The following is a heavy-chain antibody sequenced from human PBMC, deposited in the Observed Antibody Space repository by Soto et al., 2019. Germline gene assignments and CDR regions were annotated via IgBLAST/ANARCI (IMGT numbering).Heavy chain of an antibody. J-gene: IGHJ4*02. D-gene: IGHD5-18*01. CDR1: GFTVSSNY. Sequence: EVQLVESGGGLVQPGGSLRLSCAASGFTVSSNYMSWVRQAPGKGLEWVSVIYSGGSAYYADSVKGRFTISRDNSKNTLYPQMNSLRAEDTAVYYCARHGYSYGGGYFAYWGQGTLVTVSS. CDR2: IYSGGSA. CDR3: ARHGYSYGGGYFAY. V-gene: IGHV3-66*04.